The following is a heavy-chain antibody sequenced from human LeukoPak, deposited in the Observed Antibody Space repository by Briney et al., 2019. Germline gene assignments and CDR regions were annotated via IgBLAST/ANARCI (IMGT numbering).Heavy chain of an antibody. Sequence: ASVKVSCKASGYTFTSYGISWVRQAPGQGLEWMGWISAYNGNTNYAQKLQGRVTMTTDTSTSTAYMELRSLRSDDTAVYYCARVMWEPTGYYYYMDVWGKGTTVTVSS. D-gene: IGHD1-26*01. V-gene: IGHV1-18*01. CDR3: ARVMWEPTGYYYYMDV. CDR1: GYTFTSYG. CDR2: ISAYNGNT. J-gene: IGHJ6*03.